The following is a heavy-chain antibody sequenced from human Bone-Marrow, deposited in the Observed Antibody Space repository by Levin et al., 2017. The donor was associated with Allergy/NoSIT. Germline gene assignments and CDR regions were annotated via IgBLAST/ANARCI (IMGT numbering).Heavy chain of an antibody. CDR2: INPNSGGT. D-gene: IGHD3-3*01. CDR3: ARVRIFGVVIIGDYFDY. CDR1: GYTFTGYY. Sequence: EASVKVSCKASGYTFTGYYMHWVRQAPGQGLEWMGRINPNSGGTNYAQKFQGRVTMTRDTSISTAYMELSRLRSDDTAVYYCARVRIFGVVIIGDYFDYWGQGTLVTVSS. V-gene: IGHV1-2*06. J-gene: IGHJ4*02.